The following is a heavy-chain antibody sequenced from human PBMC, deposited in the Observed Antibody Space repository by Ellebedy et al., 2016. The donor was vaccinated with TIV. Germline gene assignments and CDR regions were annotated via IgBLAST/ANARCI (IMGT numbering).Heavy chain of an antibody. CDR2: ISYDGSNK. J-gene: IGHJ4*02. CDR1: GLTFSSYA. Sequence: PGGSLRLSCAASGLTFSSYAMHWIRQAAGKRLEWVAVISYDGSNKYYAYSVKGRFTISRDNSKNTLDLQMNSLSAEDTAVSYCARTDSDSGSYEYCFYYWGQGTLVTVSS. V-gene: IGHV3-30-3*01. D-gene: IGHD1-26*01. CDR3: ARTDSDSGSYEYCFYY.